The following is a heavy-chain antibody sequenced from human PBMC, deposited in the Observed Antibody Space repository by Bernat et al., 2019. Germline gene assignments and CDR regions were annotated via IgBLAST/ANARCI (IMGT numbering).Heavy chain of an antibody. D-gene: IGHD1-7*01. CDR2: INPSGGST. Sequence: QVQLVQSGAEVKKPGASVKVSCKASGYIFTSYYIHWVRQAPGQGLEWMGIINPSGGSTRYAQKFQGRVTMTRDTSTSTVYMNLSSVGSEDTAVYYCGRGNYAAYFDYWGQGTLVTVSS. V-gene: IGHV1-46*03. CDR1: GYIFTSYY. J-gene: IGHJ4*02. CDR3: GRGNYAAYFDY.